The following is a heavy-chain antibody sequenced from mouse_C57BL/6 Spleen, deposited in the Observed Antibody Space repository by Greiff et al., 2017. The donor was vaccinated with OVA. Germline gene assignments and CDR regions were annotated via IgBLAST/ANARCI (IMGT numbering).Heavy chain of an antibody. Sequence: VQLQQSGAELVRPGTSVKVSCKASGYAFTNYLIEWVKQRPGQGLEWIGVINPGSGGTNYNEKFKGKATLTADKSSSTAYMQLSSLTSEDSAVYFCARSKLGCDYWGQGTTLTVSS. V-gene: IGHV1-54*01. CDR3: ARSKLGCDY. CDR2: INPGSGGT. J-gene: IGHJ2*01. D-gene: IGHD4-1*01. CDR1: GYAFTNYL.